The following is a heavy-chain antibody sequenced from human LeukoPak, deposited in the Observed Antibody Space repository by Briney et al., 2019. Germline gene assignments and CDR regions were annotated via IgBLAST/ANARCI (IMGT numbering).Heavy chain of an antibody. CDR1: GYTFTSYY. CDR2: INPSGGST. D-gene: IGHD3-9*01. CDR3: ARVLRYYDILSKPFDY. J-gene: IGHJ4*02. V-gene: IGHV1-46*01. Sequence: ASVKVSCKASGYTFTSYYMHWVRQAPGQGLEWMGIINPSGGSTSYAQKFQGRVTMTRDMSTSTVYMELSSLRSEDTAVYYCARVLRYYDILSKPFDYWGQGTLVTVSS.